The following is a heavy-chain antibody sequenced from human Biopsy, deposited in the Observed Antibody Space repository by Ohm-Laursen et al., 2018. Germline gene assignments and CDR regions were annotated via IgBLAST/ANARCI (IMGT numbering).Heavy chain of an antibody. Sequence: SLRLSCSAPGFTLNKHGMHWVRQAPGKGMEWVAVIWFDETNKHYVDSVKGRFTISRDNSKNTVYLQMDSLRVEDTAVYYCARAYEKNSCDLWGQGTLVTVSS. CDR1: GFTLNKHG. CDR2: IWFDETNK. V-gene: IGHV3-33*01. J-gene: IGHJ4*02. D-gene: IGHD3-22*01. CDR3: ARAYEKNSCDL.